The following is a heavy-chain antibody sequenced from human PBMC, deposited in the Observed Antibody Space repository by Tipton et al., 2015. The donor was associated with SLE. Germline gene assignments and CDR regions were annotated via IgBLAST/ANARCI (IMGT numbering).Heavy chain of an antibody. J-gene: IGHJ4*02. Sequence: QLVQSGPEVEKPGASVKVSCKTSGYTFTSYGISWVRQAPGQGLEWMGWISPYNLNTYYAQKFQGRVTLTTDTSTTTAYMELRSLRSDDTAVYYCVRCRGSGSYYDYWGQGTLVTVSS. CDR2: ISPYNLNT. V-gene: IGHV1-18*01. CDR3: VRCRGSGSYYDY. D-gene: IGHD3-10*01. CDR1: GYTFTSYG.